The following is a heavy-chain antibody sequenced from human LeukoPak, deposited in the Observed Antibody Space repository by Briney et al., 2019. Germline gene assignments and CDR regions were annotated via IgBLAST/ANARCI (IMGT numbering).Heavy chain of an antibody. CDR2: IIPILGIA. D-gene: IGHD3-16*01. V-gene: IGHV1-69*04. J-gene: IGHJ5*02. CDR3: ARDTSYWFDP. Sequence: EASVKVSCKASGYSFTSYDIHWVRQATGQGLEWMGRIIPILGIANYAQKFQGRVTITADKSTSTAYMELSSLRSEDTAVYYCARDTSYWFDPWGQGTLVTVSS. CDR1: GYSFTSYD.